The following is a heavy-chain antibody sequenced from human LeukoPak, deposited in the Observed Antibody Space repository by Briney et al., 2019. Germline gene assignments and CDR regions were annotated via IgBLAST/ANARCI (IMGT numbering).Heavy chain of an antibody. CDR3: ARLYYESSGYWVFDY. CDR2: IYHSGST. Sequence: SETLSLICTVSGGFISSTYWIWIRQPPGKGLEYIGYIYHSGSTNYNPSLKSRVTISLDTSKNQFSLRLSSVTAADTAVYYCARLYYESSGYWVFDYWGQGTLVAVSS. D-gene: IGHD3-22*01. J-gene: IGHJ4*02. CDR1: GGFISSTY. V-gene: IGHV4-59*08.